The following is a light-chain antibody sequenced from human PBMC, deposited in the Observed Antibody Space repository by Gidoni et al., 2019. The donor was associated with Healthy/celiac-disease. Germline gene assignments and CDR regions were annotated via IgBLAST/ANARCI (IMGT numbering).Light chain of an antibody. V-gene: IGKV1-39*01. CDR1: QSISSY. CDR2: AAS. Sequence: DIQMTQSPSSLSASVGDRVTITCRASQSISSYLNWYQQKPGKAPKLLIYAASSLQSEVPSRFGGGGSGTDFTLTISSLQPEDFATYYCQQSYSTPAFGQXTRVEIK. J-gene: IGKJ1*01. CDR3: QQSYSTPA.